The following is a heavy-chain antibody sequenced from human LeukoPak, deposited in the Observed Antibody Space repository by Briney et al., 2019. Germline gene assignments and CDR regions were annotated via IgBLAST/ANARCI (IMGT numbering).Heavy chain of an antibody. CDR2: INSDGSST. Sequence: PGGSLRLSCAASGFTFSSYWMYWVRQAPGKGLVWVSRINSDGSSTSYADSVKGRFTISRDNAKNTLYLQMNSLRAEDTAVYYCARAGKEPGYYYYDMDVWGQGTTVTVSS. CDR3: ARAGKEPGYYYYDMDV. J-gene: IGHJ6*02. D-gene: IGHD1-14*01. V-gene: IGHV3-74*01. CDR1: GFTFSSYW.